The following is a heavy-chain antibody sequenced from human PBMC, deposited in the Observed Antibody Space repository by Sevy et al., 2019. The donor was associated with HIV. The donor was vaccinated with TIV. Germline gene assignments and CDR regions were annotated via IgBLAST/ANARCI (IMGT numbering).Heavy chain of an antibody. CDR1: GFTFSSYA. J-gene: IGHJ6*03. V-gene: IGHV3-23*01. D-gene: IGHD2-15*01. CDR3: ARWGLDCSGGSCYSSAYYYMDV. Sequence: GGSLRLSCAASGFTFSSYAMSLVRQAPGKGLEWVSAISGSGGSTYYADSVKGRFTISRDNSKNTLYLQMNSLRAEDTVVYYCARWGLDCSGGSCYSSAYYYMDVWGKGTTVTVSS. CDR2: ISGSGGST.